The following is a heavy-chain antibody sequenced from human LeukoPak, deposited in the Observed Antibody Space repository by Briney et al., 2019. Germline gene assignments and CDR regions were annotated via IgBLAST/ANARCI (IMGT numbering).Heavy chain of an antibody. CDR3: ARAPYYYGSGSYYRFDY. CDR2: IIPIFGTA. V-gene: IGHV1-69*06. CDR1: GGTFSSYA. D-gene: IGHD3-10*01. J-gene: IGHJ4*02. Sequence: GASVKVSCKASGGTFSSYAISWVRQAPGQGLEWMGGIIPIFGTANYAQKFQGRVTITADKSTSTAYMELSSLRSEDTAVYYCARAPYYYGSGSYYRFDYWGQGTLVTVSS.